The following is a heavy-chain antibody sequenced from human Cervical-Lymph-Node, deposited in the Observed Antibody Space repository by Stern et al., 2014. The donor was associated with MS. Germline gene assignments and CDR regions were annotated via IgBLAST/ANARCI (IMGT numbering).Heavy chain of an antibody. D-gene: IGHD1-26*01. J-gene: IGHJ4*02. CDR1: GGSISSSTYY. CDR2: IYYSGFT. CDR3: ARHDSVPRPTQLYSARDRGPGYFDY. Sequence: QVQLQESGPGLVKPSETLSLTCTVSGGSISSSTYYWAWIRQPPGKGLEWIGNIYYSGFTYYNPSLKSRVTISVDMSKNHFPLKLSSVTAADTAIYYCARHDSVPRPTQLYSARDRGPGYFDYWGQGTLVTVSS. V-gene: IGHV4-39*01.